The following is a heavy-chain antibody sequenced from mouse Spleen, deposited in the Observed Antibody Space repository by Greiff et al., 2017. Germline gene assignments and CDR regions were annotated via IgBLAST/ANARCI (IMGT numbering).Heavy chain of an antibody. D-gene: IGHD2-4*01. J-gene: IGHJ3*01. Sequence: EVKLVESGGGLVKPGGSLKLSCAASGFTFSSYTMSWVRQTPAKRLEWVATISSGGGNTYYPDSVKGRFTISRDNARNTLYLQMSSLRSEDTAMYYCARHGYYDYAWFAYWGQGTLVTVSA. CDR3: ARHGYYDYAWFAY. CDR2: ISSGGGNT. CDR1: GFTFSSYT. V-gene: IGHV5-9*04.